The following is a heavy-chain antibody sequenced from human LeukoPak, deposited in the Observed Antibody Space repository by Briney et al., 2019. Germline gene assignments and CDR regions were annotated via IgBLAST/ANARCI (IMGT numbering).Heavy chain of an antibody. J-gene: IGHJ3*02. Sequence: GGSLRLSCAASGFTFSSYWMHWVRQAPGKGLVWVSRINSDGSSTSYADSVKGRFTISRDNAKNTLYLQMNSLRAEDTAVYYCAILVVTPDDAFDIWGQGAMVTVSS. D-gene: IGHD4-23*01. V-gene: IGHV3-74*01. CDR1: GFTFSSYW. CDR3: AILVVTPDDAFDI. CDR2: INSDGSST.